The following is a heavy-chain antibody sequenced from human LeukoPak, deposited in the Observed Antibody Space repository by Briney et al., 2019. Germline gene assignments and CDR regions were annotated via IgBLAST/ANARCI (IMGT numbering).Heavy chain of an antibody. CDR1: GGSISSYY. J-gene: IGHJ6*02. CDR2: IYYSGST. V-gene: IGHV4-59*01. CDR3: AREGIVTGTERGYYYYGMDV. Sequence: SETLSLTCTGSGGSISSYYWSWIRQPPGKGLEWIGYIYYSGSTNYNPSLKSRVTISVDTSNNQFSLQLSSVTAADTAVYYCAREGIVTGTERGYYYYGMDVWGQGTTVTVSS. D-gene: IGHD1-20*01.